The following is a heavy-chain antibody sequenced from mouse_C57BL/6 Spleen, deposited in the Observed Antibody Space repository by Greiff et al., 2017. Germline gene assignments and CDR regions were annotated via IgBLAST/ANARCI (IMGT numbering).Heavy chain of an antibody. CDR1: GFTFSDYG. CDR3: ARMLNWDDAMDY. D-gene: IGHD4-1*01. CDR2: ISSGSSTI. J-gene: IGHJ4*01. V-gene: IGHV5-17*01. Sequence: DVKLVESGGGLVKPGGSLKLSCAASGFTFSDYGMHWVRQAPEKGLEWVAYISSGSSTIYYAATVKGRFTISRDNAKNTLFLQMTSLRSEDTAMYYCARMLNWDDAMDYWGQGTSVTVSS.